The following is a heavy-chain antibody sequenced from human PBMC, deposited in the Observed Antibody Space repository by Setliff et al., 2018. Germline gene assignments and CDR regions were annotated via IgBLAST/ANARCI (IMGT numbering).Heavy chain of an antibody. CDR1: GFIFTTYT. Sequence: PGGSLRLSCAASGFIFTTYTMSWVRQAPGKGLEWVSAISSSSAYIYYADSVKGRFTISRDNAKNSLYLQMNSLRAEDTAVYYCARGGRFAHDMDVWGKGTTVTVSS. CDR2: ISSSSAYI. D-gene: IGHD3-3*01. J-gene: IGHJ6*03. CDR3: ARGGRFAHDMDV. V-gene: IGHV3-21*04.